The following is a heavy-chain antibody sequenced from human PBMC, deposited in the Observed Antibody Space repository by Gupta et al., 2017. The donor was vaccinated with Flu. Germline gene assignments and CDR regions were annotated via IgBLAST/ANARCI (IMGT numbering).Heavy chain of an antibody. CDR1: GFTFSSYS. CDR2: ISSSSSYI. J-gene: IGHJ4*02. V-gene: IGHV3-21*01. Sequence: EVQLVESGGGLVKPGGSLRLSCAASGFTFSSYSMNWVRQAPGKGLEWVSSISSSSSYIYYADSVKGRFTISRDNAKNSLYLQMNSLRAEDTAVYYCARGIVATIGVYYFDYWGQGTLVTVSS. D-gene: IGHD5-12*01. CDR3: ARGIVATIGVYYFDY.